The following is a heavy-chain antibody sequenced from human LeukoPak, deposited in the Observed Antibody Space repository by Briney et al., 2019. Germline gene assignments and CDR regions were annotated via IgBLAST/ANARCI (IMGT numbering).Heavy chain of an antibody. CDR1: GGSFSGYY. CDR2: INHSGST. Sequence: PSETLSLTCAVYGGSFSGYYWSWIRQPPGKGLEWIGEINHSGSTNYNPSLKSRVTISVDTSKDHFSLKLRSVTAADTAVYYCAREYSSFEYWGQGILVTVSS. D-gene: IGHD6-19*01. J-gene: IGHJ4*02. V-gene: IGHV4-34*01. CDR3: AREYSSFEY.